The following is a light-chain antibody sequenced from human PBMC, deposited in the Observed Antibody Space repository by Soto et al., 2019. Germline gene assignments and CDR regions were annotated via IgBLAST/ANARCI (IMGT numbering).Light chain of an antibody. V-gene: IGLV2-14*01. J-gene: IGLJ3*02. Sequence: QSALSQPASVSGSPGQSITISCTGSSSDVGTYDLVSWYQQHPGKAPKLMIYDVSHRPSGISDRFSGSKSGNTASLTISGLQAEDEAAYFCSSYTDKATLALFGGGTKLTVL. CDR3: SSYTDKATLAL. CDR2: DVS. CDR1: SSDVGTYDL.